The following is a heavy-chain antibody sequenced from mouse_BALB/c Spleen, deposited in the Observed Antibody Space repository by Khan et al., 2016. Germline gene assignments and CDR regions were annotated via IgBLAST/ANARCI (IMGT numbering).Heavy chain of an antibody. D-gene: IGHD1-1*01. Sequence: EVQLQESGPGLVKPSQSLSLTCTVTGYSITSDYAWNWIRQFPGNKLEWMGYISYSGSTSYNPSLTSRISITRDTSKNQFFLQLNSVTTEDTATXYCARSYGSSPFVYWGQGTLVTVSA. CDR1: GYSITSDYA. V-gene: IGHV3-2*02. CDR2: ISYSGST. J-gene: IGHJ3*01. CDR3: ARSYGSSPFVY.